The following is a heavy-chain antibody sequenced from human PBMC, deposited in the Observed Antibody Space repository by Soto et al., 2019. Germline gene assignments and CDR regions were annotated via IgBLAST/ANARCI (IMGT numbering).Heavy chain of an antibody. CDR1: GFTFSDSA. CDR2: IRNKGNNYAT. J-gene: IGHJ4*02. CDR3: TARRDWTAVDPLEY. V-gene: IGHV3-73*02. Sequence: EVPLVESGGGLVQPGGSLKVSCAASGFTFSDSAMHWVRQASGKGLEWVGRIRNKGNNYATAYTASVKGRFTISRDDSKNTVYLQMNSLKIDDTAVYYCTARRDWTAVDPLEYWGLGTLVTVSS. D-gene: IGHD5-18*01.